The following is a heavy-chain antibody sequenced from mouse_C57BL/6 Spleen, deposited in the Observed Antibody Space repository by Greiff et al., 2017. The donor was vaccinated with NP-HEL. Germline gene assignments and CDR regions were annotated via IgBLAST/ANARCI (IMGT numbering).Heavy chain of an antibody. D-gene: IGHD2-5*01. V-gene: IGHV1-61*01. Sequence: QVQLQQPGAELVRPGSSVKLSCKASGYTFTSYWMDWVKQRPGQGLEWIGNIYPSDSETHYNQKFKDKATLTVDKSSSTAYMQLSSLTSEDSAVYYCARGYSNSDYWGQGTTLTVSS. CDR2: IYPSDSET. CDR3: ARGYSNSDY. J-gene: IGHJ2*01. CDR1: GYTFTSYW.